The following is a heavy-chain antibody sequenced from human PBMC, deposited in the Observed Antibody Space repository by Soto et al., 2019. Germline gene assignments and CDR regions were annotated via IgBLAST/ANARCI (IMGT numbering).Heavy chain of an antibody. CDR2: FNPSGLST. V-gene: IGHV1-46*01. J-gene: IGHJ4*02. CDR3: AKVTHRGPIAVAGPLGS. Sequence: QVHLVQSGAEVKKPGASVNVSCQASGSITNHHMHWVRQAPGQGLEWMGIFNPSGLSTTYAQKFQGRVTFTRDTATSPVYMELSSLTSEVAAVYFCAKVTHRGPIAVAGPLGSWGQGTLFIVSS. CDR1: GSITNHH. D-gene: IGHD6-19*01.